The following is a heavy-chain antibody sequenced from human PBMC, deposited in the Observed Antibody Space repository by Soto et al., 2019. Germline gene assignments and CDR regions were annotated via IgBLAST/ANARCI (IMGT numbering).Heavy chain of an antibody. CDR2: IRSKAYGGTT. CDR1: GFTFGDYA. Sequence: EVQLVESGGGLVQPGRSLRLSCTASGFTFGDYAMSWVRQAPGKGLEWVGVIRSKAYGGTTEYAACVKGRFTISRDDSKSIVHLQMNSLNAEETDVYYCRVECYGLGCDKGFDYWGQGTLVTVSS. D-gene: IGHD3-10*01. V-gene: IGHV3-49*04. J-gene: IGHJ4*02. CDR3: RVECYGLGCDKGFDY.